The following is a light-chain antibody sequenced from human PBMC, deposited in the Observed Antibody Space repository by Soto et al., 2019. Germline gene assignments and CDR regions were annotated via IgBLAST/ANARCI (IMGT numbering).Light chain of an antibody. V-gene: IGKV3-15*01. CDR1: QSVGAT. CDR2: GAS. Sequence: ILVTQSPVTLSVFPWERATLSCRASQSVGATVAWYHQRPGQAPRLLISGASTRATGVPARVSASGSGTAFTLTITSLQSDDFGVYYCQQYADWPTTVGQGTKVDIK. CDR3: QQYADWPTT. J-gene: IGKJ1*01.